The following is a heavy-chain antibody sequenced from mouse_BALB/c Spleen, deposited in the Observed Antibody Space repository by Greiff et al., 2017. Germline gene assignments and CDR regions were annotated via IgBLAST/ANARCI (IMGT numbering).Heavy chain of an antibody. Sequence: EVQLVESGGGLVKPGGSLKLSCAASGFTFSSYTMSWVRQTPEKRLEWVATISSGGSYTYYPDSVKGRFTISRDNAKNTLYLQMSSLKSEDTAMYYCTRDGMDSFAYWGQGTLVTVSA. CDR2: ISSGGSYT. V-gene: IGHV5-6-4*01. CDR1: GFTFSSYT. D-gene: IGHD2-10*02. J-gene: IGHJ3*01. CDR3: TRDGMDSFAY.